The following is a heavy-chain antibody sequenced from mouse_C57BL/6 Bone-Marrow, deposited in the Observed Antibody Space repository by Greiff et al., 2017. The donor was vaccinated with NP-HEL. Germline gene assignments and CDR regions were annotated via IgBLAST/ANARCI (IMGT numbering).Heavy chain of an antibody. J-gene: IGHJ2*01. CDR1: GFTFSDYY. CDR2: ISNGGGST. CDR3: ARGGNYGKVFDY. V-gene: IGHV5-12*01. Sequence: EVKLVESGGGLVQPGGSLKLSCAASGFTFSDYYMYWVRQTPEKRLEWVAYISNGGGSTYYPDTVKGRFTISRDNAKNTLYLQMSRLKSEDTAMYYCARGGNYGKVFDYWGQGTTLTVSS. D-gene: IGHD2-1*01.